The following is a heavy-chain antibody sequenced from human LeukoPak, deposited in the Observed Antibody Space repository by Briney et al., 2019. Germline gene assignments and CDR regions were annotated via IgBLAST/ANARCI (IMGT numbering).Heavy chain of an antibody. CDR1: GFTFSSYG. CDR3: AKDTSHSSSWYETWFDP. J-gene: IGHJ5*02. V-gene: IGHV3-30*18. Sequence: GGSLRLSCAASGFTFSSYGMHWVRQAPGKGLEWVAVISYDGSNKYYADSVKGRFTISRDNSKNTLYLQMNSLRTEDTAVYYCAKDTSHSSSWYETWFDPWGQGTLVTVSS. D-gene: IGHD6-13*01. CDR2: ISYDGSNK.